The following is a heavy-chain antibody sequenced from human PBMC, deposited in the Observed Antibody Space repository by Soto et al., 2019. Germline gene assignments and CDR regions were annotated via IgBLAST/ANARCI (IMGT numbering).Heavy chain of an antibody. CDR2: ISSSGSTI. D-gene: IGHD1-26*01. CDR1: GFTFSSYE. V-gene: IGHV3-48*03. J-gene: IGHJ4*02. CDR3: ARARYSGSYLDY. Sequence: PGGSLRLSCAASGFTFSSYEMNWVRQAPGKGLEWVSYISSSGSTIFYADPVKGRFTISRDNSKNTLFLHMSGLRAADTAVYYCARARYSGSYLDYWGQGTLVTVSS.